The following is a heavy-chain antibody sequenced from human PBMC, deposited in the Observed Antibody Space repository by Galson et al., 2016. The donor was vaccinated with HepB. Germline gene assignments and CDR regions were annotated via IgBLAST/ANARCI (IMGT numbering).Heavy chain of an antibody. V-gene: IGHV3-23*05. CDR1: GGSFISTY. CDR3: AKRPSGTWGPFDY. CDR2: ISSNGDET. Sequence: ETLSLTCAVNGGSFISTYWTWIRQTPGKGLEWVSSISSNGDETYYADSVKGRFAISRDNSESTLHLQMSSLGAEDTAVYYCAKRPSGTWGPFDYWGQGNLVIVSS. D-gene: IGHD1-1*01. J-gene: IGHJ4*02.